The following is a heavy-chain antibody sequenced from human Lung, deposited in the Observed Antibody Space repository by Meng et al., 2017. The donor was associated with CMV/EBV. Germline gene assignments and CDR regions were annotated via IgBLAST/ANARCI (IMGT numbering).Heavy chain of an antibody. V-gene: IGHV3-9*01. CDR3: GRMGVAPFDI. Sequence: SXRLSCAASGFIIDDYAMHWVRQAPGKGLEWVSGISWNSDNIAYADSVKGRFTISRDNARNSLYLQMNTLKIEDTAFYYCGRMGVAPFDIWGQGTLVTVSS. D-gene: IGHD3-3*01. CDR2: ISWNSDNI. CDR1: GFIIDDYA. J-gene: IGHJ3*02.